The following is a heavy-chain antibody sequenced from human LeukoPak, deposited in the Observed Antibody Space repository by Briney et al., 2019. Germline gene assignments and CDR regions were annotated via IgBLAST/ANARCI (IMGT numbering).Heavy chain of an antibody. CDR2: INPNSGGT. D-gene: IGHD2-2*02. CDR3: ARDFGSSTSCYSY. J-gene: IGHJ4*02. Sequence: ASVKVSCKASGYTFTGYYMHWVRQAPGQGLEWMGWINPNSGGTNYAQKFQGRVTMTRDMSISTAYMELSRLRSDDTAVYYCARDFGSSTSCYSYWGQGTLVTVSS. CDR1: GYTFTGYY. V-gene: IGHV1-2*02.